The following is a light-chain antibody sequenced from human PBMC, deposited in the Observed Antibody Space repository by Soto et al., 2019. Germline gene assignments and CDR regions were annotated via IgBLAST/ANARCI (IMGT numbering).Light chain of an antibody. Sequence: EIVLTQSPATLALSPGEIASLSCRASQSVSNFLAWYQQKPGQAPSLLIFDASNRATGIPARFSGSGSGTDFNLTISSLEPEDFAVYYCQQRSTWPLTFGGGTKVEIK. CDR1: QSVSNF. J-gene: IGKJ4*01. V-gene: IGKV3-11*01. CDR3: QQRSTWPLT. CDR2: DAS.